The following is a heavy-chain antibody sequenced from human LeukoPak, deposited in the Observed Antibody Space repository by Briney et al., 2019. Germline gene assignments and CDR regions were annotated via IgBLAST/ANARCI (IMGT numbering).Heavy chain of an antibody. CDR2: IYYIGST. V-gene: IGHV4-61*08. CDR3: ARVTIFGVVDYYYYYGMDV. D-gene: IGHD3-3*01. J-gene: IGHJ6*02. Sequence: SETLSLTCTVSGGSISSGGYYWSWIRQHPGKGLEWVGYIYYIGSTNYNPSLKSRVTISVDTSKNQFSLKLSSVTAADTAVYYCARVTIFGVVDYYYYYGMDVWGRGTTVTVSS. CDR1: GGSISSGGYY.